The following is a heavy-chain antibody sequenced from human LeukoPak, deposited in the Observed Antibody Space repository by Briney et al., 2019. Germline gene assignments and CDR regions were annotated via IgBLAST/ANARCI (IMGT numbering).Heavy chain of an antibody. CDR1: GFTFNNYW. D-gene: IGHD6-6*01. J-gene: IGHJ4*02. Sequence: GGSLRLSCAASGFTFNNYWMSWVRQAPGKGLKWVANIKQDGSQIYYVDSLKGRFTISRDNAKKSVYLQMNSLRGEDTAVYYCARIGYSSSSWDYWGQGTLVTVSS. V-gene: IGHV3-7*01. CDR3: ARIGYSSSSWDY. CDR2: IKQDGSQI.